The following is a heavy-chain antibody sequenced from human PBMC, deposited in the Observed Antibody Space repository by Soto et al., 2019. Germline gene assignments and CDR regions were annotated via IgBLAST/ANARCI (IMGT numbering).Heavy chain of an antibody. V-gene: IGHV1-69*01. CDR2: IIPIFGTA. CDR1: GGTFSRFA. CDR3: ARPSGGRIRYLEPFDY. J-gene: IGHJ4*02. D-gene: IGHD3-3*01. Sequence: QVQLVQSGAEVKKPGSSVKVSCKVSGGTFSRFAVTWVRQAPGQGLEWMGGIIPIFGTANYAQKVQGRVSINAAESTSTVYMELSSLKSEDTAVYYCARPSGGRIRYLEPFDYWGQGTQVTVSS.